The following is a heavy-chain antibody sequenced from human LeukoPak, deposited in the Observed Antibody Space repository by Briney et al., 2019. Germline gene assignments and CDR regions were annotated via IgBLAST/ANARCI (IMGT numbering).Heavy chain of an antibody. D-gene: IGHD6-19*01. CDR3: AREGGIAVAGPDY. CDR1: GYTFTSYA. CDR2: INAGNGNT. Sequence: ASVKVSCKASGYTFTSYAMHWVRQAPGQRLEWMGWINAGNGNTKYSQKFQGRVTITRDTSASTAYMELSSLRSEDTAVYYCAREGGIAVAGPDYWGQGTLVTVSS. J-gene: IGHJ4*02. V-gene: IGHV1-3*01.